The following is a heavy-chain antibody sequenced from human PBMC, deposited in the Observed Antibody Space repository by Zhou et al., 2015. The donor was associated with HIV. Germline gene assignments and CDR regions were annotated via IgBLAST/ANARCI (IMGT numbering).Heavy chain of an antibody. CDR1: GYTFTNYA. Sequence: QVQLVQSGAELKKPGASVKVSCKASGYTFTNYAISWVRQAPGQGLEWMGGITPTFGGADYAQKLHGRVTITADESTRTAYMELSSLRSEDTAVYYCARVLASYVNIVTTSVHYDSWGQGTLVTVSS. J-gene: IGHJ4*02. CDR3: ARVLASYVNIVTTSVHYDS. CDR2: ITPTFGGA. V-gene: IGHV1-69*01. D-gene: IGHD5-12*01.